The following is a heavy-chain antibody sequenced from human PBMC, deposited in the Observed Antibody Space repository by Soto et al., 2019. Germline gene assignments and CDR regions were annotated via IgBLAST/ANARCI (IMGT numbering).Heavy chain of an antibody. V-gene: IGHV1-69*01. J-gene: IGHJ4*02. Sequence: QVQLVQSGAEVRKPGSSVKVSCKASGGTFSSYAISWVRQAPGQGLEWMGGIIPIFGTANYAQKFQGRVTITADESTSTAYMELSSLRSEDTAVYYCARAQYYYDSSGPHYWGQGTLVTVSS. CDR1: GGTFSSYA. CDR2: IIPIFGTA. CDR3: ARAQYYYDSSGPHY. D-gene: IGHD3-22*01.